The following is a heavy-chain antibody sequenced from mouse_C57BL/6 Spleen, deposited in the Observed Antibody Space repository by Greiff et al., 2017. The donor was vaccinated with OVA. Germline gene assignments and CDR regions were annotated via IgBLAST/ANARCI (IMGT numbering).Heavy chain of an antibody. CDR1: GFNIKDYY. D-gene: IGHD1-1*01. V-gene: IGHV14-2*01. CDR3: AGRGTTGVAPFNY. J-gene: IGHJ2*01. Sequence: VQLQQSGAELVKPGASVKLSCTASGFNIKDYYMHWVKQRTEQGLEWIGRIDPEDGETKYATKFQGKATIIADKTSTTAYLQLSSLTSEDTAVYYCAGRGTTGVAPFNYWGQGTTLTVSS. CDR2: IDPEDGET.